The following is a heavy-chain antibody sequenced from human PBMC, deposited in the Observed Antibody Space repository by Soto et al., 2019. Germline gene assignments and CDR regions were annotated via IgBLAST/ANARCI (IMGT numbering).Heavy chain of an antibody. CDR3: VKSGYSGGPTLYLQH. D-gene: IGHD6-19*01. CDR1: GFTFTSYG. CDR2: ISYDGSDK. V-gene: IGHV3-30*18. Sequence: QVQLVESGGGVVQPGRSLRLSCAASGFTFTSYGMHWVRQAPGKGLEWVAVISYDGSDKYYADSVKGRFTISRDNSRNTLYLQMNSLRAEDTAVYYCVKSGYSGGPTLYLQHWGQDTLVTVSS. J-gene: IGHJ1*01.